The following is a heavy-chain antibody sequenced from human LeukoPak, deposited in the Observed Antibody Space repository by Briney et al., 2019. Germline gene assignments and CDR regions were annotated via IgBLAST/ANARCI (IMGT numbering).Heavy chain of an antibody. D-gene: IGHD3-22*01. V-gene: IGHV1-3*04. CDR3: ARVPLSDPSGHYYAH. Sequence: ASVTVSCKASQYTFTDYAVHWVRQAPRQSPEWMGWINTGNGNAKSSQKFQDRVTLTRDTSATTAYMELNSLSSEDTAVYYCARVPLSDPSGHYYAHWGQGTLVTVSS. CDR2: INTGNGNA. J-gene: IGHJ1*01. CDR1: QYTFTDYA.